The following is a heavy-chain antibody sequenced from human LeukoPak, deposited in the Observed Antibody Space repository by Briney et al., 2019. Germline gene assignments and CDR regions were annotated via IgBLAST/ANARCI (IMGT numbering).Heavy chain of an antibody. V-gene: IGHV4-34*01. D-gene: IGHD6-19*01. J-gene: IGHJ4*02. Sequence: SETLSLTCAVYGGSFSGYYWSWIRQPPGKGLEWIGEINHSGSTNYNPSLKSRVTISVDTSKNQFSLKLSSVTAADTAVYYCARDGPSGWYYFDYWGQGTLVTVSP. CDR2: INHSGST. CDR1: GGSFSGYY. CDR3: ARDGPSGWYYFDY.